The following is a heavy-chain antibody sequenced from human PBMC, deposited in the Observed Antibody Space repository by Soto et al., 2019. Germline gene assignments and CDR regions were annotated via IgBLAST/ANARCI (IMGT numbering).Heavy chain of an antibody. Sequence: PGGSLRLSCAASGFTFSSYSMNWVRQAPGKGLEWVSSIGSSSSYIYYADSVKGRFTISRDNAKNSLYLQMNSLRAEDTAVYYCARVLVYSSSEGGMDVWGQGTTVTVSS. CDR1: GFTFSSYS. D-gene: IGHD6-6*01. CDR3: ARVLVYSSSEGGMDV. J-gene: IGHJ6*02. V-gene: IGHV3-21*01. CDR2: IGSSSSYI.